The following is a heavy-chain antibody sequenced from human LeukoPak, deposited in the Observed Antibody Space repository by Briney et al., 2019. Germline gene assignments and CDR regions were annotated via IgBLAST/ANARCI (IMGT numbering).Heavy chain of an antibody. V-gene: IGHV3-9*01. CDR2: ISWNSGSI. Sequence: GGSLRLSCAASGFTFDDYAMHWVRQAPGKGLEWVSGISWNSGSIGYADSEKGRFTISRDNAKNSLYLQMNSLRAEDTALYYCAKDSYGDYVYWGQGTLVTVSS. D-gene: IGHD4-17*01. CDR3: AKDSYGDYVY. J-gene: IGHJ4*02. CDR1: GFTFDDYA.